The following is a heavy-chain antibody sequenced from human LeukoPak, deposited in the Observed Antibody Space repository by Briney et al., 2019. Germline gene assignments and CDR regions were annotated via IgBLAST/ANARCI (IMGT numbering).Heavy chain of an antibody. Sequence: PGGSLRLSCAASGFTFSSYSMNWVRQAPGKGLEWVSSISSSSSYIYYADSVKGRFTISRDNAKNSLYLQMNSLRAEDTAVYYCARRAAAGGNWFDPWGQGTLVTVSS. V-gene: IGHV3-21*01. D-gene: IGHD6-13*01. J-gene: IGHJ5*02. CDR3: ARRAAAGGNWFDP. CDR1: GFTFSSYS. CDR2: ISSSSSYI.